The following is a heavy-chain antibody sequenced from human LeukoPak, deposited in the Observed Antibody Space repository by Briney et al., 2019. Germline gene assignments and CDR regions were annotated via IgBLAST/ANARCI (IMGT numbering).Heavy chain of an antibody. CDR2: INHSGST. J-gene: IGHJ6*03. Sequence: SETLSLTCTVSGGSISSGGYYWSWIRQPPGKGLEWIGEINHSGSTNYNPSLKSRVTISVDTSKNQFSLKLSSVTAADTAVYYCARGTRYSSSWFEIYYYYMDVWGKGTTVTVSS. CDR3: ARGTRYSSSWFEIYYYYMDV. D-gene: IGHD6-13*01. CDR1: GGSISSGGYY. V-gene: IGHV4-39*07.